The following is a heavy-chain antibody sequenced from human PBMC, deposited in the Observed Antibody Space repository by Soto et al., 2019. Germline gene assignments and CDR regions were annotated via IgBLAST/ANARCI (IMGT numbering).Heavy chain of an antibody. D-gene: IGHD2-21*02. J-gene: IGHJ4*02. CDR2: ISLYHHST. CDR3: ARELYSCGGDCPYYMDY. V-gene: IGHV1-46*01. CDR1: VYPFTYYF. Sequence: GXSVKVSCKTSVYPFTYYFIHWVRQAPGQGLEWMGIISLYHHSTSYAQKFQGRLTVTADTSTTTVYMDLSSLTSEDSAVYWCARELYSCGGDCPYYMDYWGQGTLVTVSS.